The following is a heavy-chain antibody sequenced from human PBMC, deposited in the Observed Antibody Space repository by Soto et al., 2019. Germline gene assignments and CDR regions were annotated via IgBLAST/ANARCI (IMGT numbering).Heavy chain of an antibody. Sequence: GASVKVSCKASGYSFTSYDINWVRQATGQGLEWMGWMNPNSGNTGYAQKFQGRVTMTRNTSISTAYMELSSLRSEDTAVYYCARERETIAAAGIMDYYYYYYMDFWGKGTTVTVSS. CDR2: MNPNSGNT. J-gene: IGHJ6*03. CDR1: GYSFTSYD. D-gene: IGHD6-13*01. V-gene: IGHV1-8*01. CDR3: ARERETIAAAGIMDYYYYYYMDF.